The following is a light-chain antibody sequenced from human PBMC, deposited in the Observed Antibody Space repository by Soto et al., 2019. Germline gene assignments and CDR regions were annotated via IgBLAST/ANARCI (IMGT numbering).Light chain of an antibody. V-gene: IGLV2-8*01. Sequence: QSVLTQPPSASGSPGQSVTISCTGTSSDVGGYNFVSWYQQHPGKAPKLMIYEVSKRPSGVPDRFSGSKSGNTASLTVSGLQAEDEADYYCISYAVSNSYVFGTGTKVTVL. CDR1: SSDVGGYNF. CDR2: EVS. J-gene: IGLJ1*01. CDR3: ISYAVSNSYV.